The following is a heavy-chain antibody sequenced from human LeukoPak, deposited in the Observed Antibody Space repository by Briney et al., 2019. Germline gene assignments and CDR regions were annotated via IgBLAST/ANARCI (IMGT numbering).Heavy chain of an antibody. CDR1: GFTFDDYA. J-gene: IGHJ4*02. CDR3: AKGRWGGSYYFDY. V-gene: IGHV3-9*01. CDR2: ISWNSGSI. D-gene: IGHD3-16*01. Sequence: SLRLSCAASGFTFDDYAMHWVRQAPGKGLEWVSGISWNSGSIGYADSVKGRFTISRDNAKNSLYLQMNSLRAEDTALYYCAKGRWGGSYYFDYWGQGTLVTVSS.